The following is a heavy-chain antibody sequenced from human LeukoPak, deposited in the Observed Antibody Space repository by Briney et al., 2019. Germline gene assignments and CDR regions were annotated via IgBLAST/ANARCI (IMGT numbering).Heavy chain of an antibody. Sequence: SETLSLTCTVSSDSISSYYWSWIRQPPGKGLEWIGFIYYSGSTNYNPSLRSRVTMSMDTSKNQFSLKLSSVTAADTAVYYCARFCSGGTCPPSWGQGTLVTVSS. V-gene: IGHV4-59*12. CDR1: SDSISSYY. D-gene: IGHD2-15*01. J-gene: IGHJ4*02. CDR2: IYYSGST. CDR3: ARFCSGGTCPPS.